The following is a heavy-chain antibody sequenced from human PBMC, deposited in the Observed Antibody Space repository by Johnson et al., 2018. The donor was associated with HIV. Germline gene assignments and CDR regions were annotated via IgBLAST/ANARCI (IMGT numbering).Heavy chain of an antibody. CDR1: GFTFSSYG. Sequence: QVQLVESGGGLVQPGGSLRLSCAASGFTFSSYGMHWVRQAPGKGLEWVAFIRYDGSNKYYADSVQGRFTISRDNSKNTLYLQMNSLRAEDTAVYYCAKGGSGTTRIRAQKGAFDIWGQGTMVTVSS. CDR2: IRYDGSNK. D-gene: IGHD6-19*01. CDR3: AKGGSGTTRIRAQKGAFDI. V-gene: IGHV3-30*02. J-gene: IGHJ3*02.